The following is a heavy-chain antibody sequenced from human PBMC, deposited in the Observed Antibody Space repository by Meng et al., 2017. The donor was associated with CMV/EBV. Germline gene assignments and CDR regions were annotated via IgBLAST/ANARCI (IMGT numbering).Heavy chain of an antibody. V-gene: IGHV3-30*02. CDR1: GFTFSSYG. CDR2: IRYDGSNK. CDR3: AKDSVVFRYGSGSYPYFDY. D-gene: IGHD3-10*01. J-gene: IGHJ4*02. Sequence: GESLKIYCAASGFTFSSYGMHWVRQAPGKGLEWVAFIRYDGSNKYYADSVKGRFTISRDNSKNTLYLQMNSLRAEDTAVYYCAKDSVVFRYGSGSYPYFDYWGQGTLVTVSS.